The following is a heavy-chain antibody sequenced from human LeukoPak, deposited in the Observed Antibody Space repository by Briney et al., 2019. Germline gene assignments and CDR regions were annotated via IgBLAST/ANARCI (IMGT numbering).Heavy chain of an antibody. J-gene: IGHJ4*02. D-gene: IGHD4-17*01. Sequence: PGGSLRLSCAASGFTFGSYAMSWVRQAPGKGLEWVSAISGSGGSTYYADSVKGRFTISRDNSKNTLYLQMNSLRAEDTAVYYCAKDKTDDYGDYPFDYWGQGTLVTVSS. CDR3: AKDKTDDYGDYPFDY. CDR2: ISGSGGST. CDR1: GFTFGSYA. V-gene: IGHV3-23*01.